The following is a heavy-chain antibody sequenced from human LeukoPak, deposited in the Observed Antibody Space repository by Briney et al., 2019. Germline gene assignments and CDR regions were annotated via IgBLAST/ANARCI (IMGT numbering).Heavy chain of an antibody. V-gene: IGHV4-34*01. J-gene: IGHJ4*02. CDR3: ARGPYKSGYSYGPALRFFDY. Sequence: PSETLSLTCAVYGGSFSGYYWSWIRQPPGKGLEWIGEINHSGSTNYNPFLKSRVTISVDTSKNQFSLKLSSVTAADTAVYYCARGPYKSGYSYGPALRFFDYWGQGTLVTVSS. CDR1: GGSFSGYY. CDR2: INHSGST. D-gene: IGHD5-18*01.